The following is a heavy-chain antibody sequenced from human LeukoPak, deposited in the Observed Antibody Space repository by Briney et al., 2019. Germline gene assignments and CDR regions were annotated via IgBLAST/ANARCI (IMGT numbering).Heavy chain of an antibody. J-gene: IGHJ4*02. CDR1: GYSISSGYY. CDR2: IYHSGST. V-gene: IGHV4-38-2*02. Sequence: SETLSLTCTVSGYSISSGYYWGWIRQPPGKGLEWIGSIYHSGSTYYNPSLKSRVTISVDTSKNQFSLKLSSVTAADTAVYYCARGGITMIVAESWGQGTLVTVSS. D-gene: IGHD3-22*01. CDR3: ARGGITMIVAES.